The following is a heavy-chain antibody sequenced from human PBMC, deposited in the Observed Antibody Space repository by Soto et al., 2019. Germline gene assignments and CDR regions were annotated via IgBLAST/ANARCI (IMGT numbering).Heavy chain of an antibody. V-gene: IGHV4-59*12. CDR1: GSSITDYY. Sequence: SETLSLTCTVSGSSITDYYWSWIRQSPGKGLEWIGYVYYSGTTSYNPSHMGRVTISIDMSKKQFYLKLTSVTAADTALYYCARASGVLHWFDPWGQGTLVTVSS. CDR3: ARASGVLHWFDP. J-gene: IGHJ5*02. D-gene: IGHD3-10*01. CDR2: VYYSGTT.